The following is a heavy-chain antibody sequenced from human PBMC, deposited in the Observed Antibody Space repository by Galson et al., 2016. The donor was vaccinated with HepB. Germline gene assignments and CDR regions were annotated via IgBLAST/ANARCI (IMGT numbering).Heavy chain of an antibody. J-gene: IGHJ6*03. CDR2: IKEDGSEK. CDR1: EFIFSSCW. Sequence: SLRLSCAASEFIFSSCWMSWVRQAPGKGLEWVADIKEDGSEKYYADSVKGRFTISRDNAKNSLYLQMNSLRAEDTAVYYCARDSRNYNYYYYMDVWGKGTTVTVSS. V-gene: IGHV3-7*01. CDR3: ARDSRNYNYYYYMDV. D-gene: IGHD2-2*01.